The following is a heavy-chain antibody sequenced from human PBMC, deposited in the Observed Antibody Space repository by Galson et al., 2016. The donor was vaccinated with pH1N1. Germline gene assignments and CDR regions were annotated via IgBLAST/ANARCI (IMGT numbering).Heavy chain of an antibody. Sequence: SLRLSCAASGFTFDDYSMNWVRQVPGKGLEWLSLITWNGATTYYAASVQGRFTISRDNAKNSVFLQMDNLRIEDTALYHCAKAVDTYMASAFDVWSHGTVAAVSS. J-gene: IGHJ3*01. CDR2: ITWNGATT. CDR3: AKAVDTYMASAFDV. CDR1: GFTFDDYS. D-gene: IGHD5-18*01. V-gene: IGHV3-43*01.